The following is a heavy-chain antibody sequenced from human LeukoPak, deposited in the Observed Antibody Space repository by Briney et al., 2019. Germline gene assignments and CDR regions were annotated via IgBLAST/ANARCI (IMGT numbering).Heavy chain of an antibody. Sequence: GGSLRLSCAASGFAFSDYSMIWVRQAPGKGLEWVSSISGGAHSMFYLDSVKGRFTISRDSSKNTLYLQMNSLRAEDTAVYYCAKVSGGGLYYDGMDVWGQGTTVTVSS. D-gene: IGHD1-14*01. CDR1: GFAFSDYS. J-gene: IGHJ6*02. V-gene: IGHV3-23*01. CDR2: ISGGAHSM. CDR3: AKVSGGGLYYDGMDV.